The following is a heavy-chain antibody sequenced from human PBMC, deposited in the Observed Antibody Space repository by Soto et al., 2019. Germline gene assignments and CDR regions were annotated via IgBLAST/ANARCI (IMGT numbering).Heavy chain of an antibody. V-gene: IGHV4-34*01. CDR3: ARAYSNYFDY. CDR2: INHSGST. D-gene: IGHD4-4*01. J-gene: IGHJ4*02. Sequence: SETLSLTCAVYGGSFSGYYWTWIRQPPGTGLEWIGEINHSGSTNYNPSLKSRVTISVDTSKNQFSLKLTSVTAADTAVYYCARAYSNYFDYWGQGTLVTVSS. CDR1: GGSFSGYY.